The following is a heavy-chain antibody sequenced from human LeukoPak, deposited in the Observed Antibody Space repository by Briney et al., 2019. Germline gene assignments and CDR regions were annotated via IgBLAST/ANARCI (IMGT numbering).Heavy chain of an antibody. J-gene: IGHJ4*02. V-gene: IGHV3-64D*09. Sequence: GGSLRLSCSACVFTFSSYAMHWLRQAPGKGLEYVSAISSNGGSTYYADSVKGRFTISRDNSKNTLYLQMISLRAEDTAGYYCVNVRKHGDYLDYWGQGTLVTVSS. CDR3: VNVRKHGDYLDY. CDR2: ISSNGGST. D-gene: IGHD4-17*01. CDR1: VFTFSSYA.